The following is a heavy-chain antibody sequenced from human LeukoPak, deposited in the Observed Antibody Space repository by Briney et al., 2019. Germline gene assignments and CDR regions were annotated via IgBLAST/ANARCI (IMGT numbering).Heavy chain of an antibody. CDR1: GGSISNYY. V-gene: IGHV4-59*08. CDR3: ARLPSH. Sequence: SETLPLTCTVSGGSISNYYWSWIRQPPGKGLEWIGYISDRDGATYNPSLKSRVTMSVDTSKTHFSLKLNSVTAADTAVYYCARLPSHWGQGTLVTVSS. J-gene: IGHJ4*02. CDR2: ISDRDGA.